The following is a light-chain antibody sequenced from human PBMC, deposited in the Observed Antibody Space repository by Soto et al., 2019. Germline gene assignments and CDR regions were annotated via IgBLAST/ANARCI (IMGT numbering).Light chain of an antibody. J-gene: IGLJ1*01. CDR1: SSNIGSNP. Sequence: QSALSQSPSASGTPGQSVTISCSGSSSNIGSNPVNWYQQLPGTAPKLLIYGNDQRPSGVPDRFSGSKSVTSDSLAISGLQSEDEADYYCAAWDDSLKGGSVFGNGKKVTV. V-gene: IGLV1-44*01. CDR2: GND. CDR3: AAWDDSLKGGSV.